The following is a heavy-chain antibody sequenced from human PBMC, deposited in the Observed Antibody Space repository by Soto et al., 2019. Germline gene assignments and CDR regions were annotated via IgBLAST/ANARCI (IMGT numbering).Heavy chain of an antibody. CDR1: GGSISSSNW. J-gene: IGHJ4*02. D-gene: IGHD4-17*01. CDR2: IYHSGST. V-gene: IGHV4-4*02. Sequence: QVQLQESGPGLVKPSGTLSLTCAVSGGSISSSNWWSWVRQPPGKGLEWIGEIYHSGSTNYNPSLKSRVPISVDKSKNQCSLTLRSVTAADTAVYYCARVYGDYEREPYYFDYWGQGTLVTVSS. CDR3: ARVYGDYEREPYYFDY.